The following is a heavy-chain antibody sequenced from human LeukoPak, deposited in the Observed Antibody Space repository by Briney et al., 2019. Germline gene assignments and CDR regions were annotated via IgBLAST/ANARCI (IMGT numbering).Heavy chain of an antibody. CDR1: GDSIRTYH. CDR3: ARQGSYSYGSGTYYNGHFDY. J-gene: IGHJ4*02. V-gene: IGHV4-59*08. CDR2: ISDSGRT. D-gene: IGHD3-10*01. Sequence: SETLSLTCTVSGDSIRTYHWSWIRQPPGKGLEWIGYISDSGRTNYNPSLKSRVTISVDTSKNQFSLKLSSVTAADTAVFYCARQGSYSYGSGTYYNGHFDYWAQGILVTVSS.